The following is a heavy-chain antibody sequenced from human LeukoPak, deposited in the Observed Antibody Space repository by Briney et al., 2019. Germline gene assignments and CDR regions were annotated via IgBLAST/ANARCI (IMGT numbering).Heavy chain of an antibody. CDR3: ARDPARNWNDAPGAFDI. D-gene: IGHD1-1*01. V-gene: IGHV1-69*05. Sequence: ASVKVSCKASGGTFSSYAISWVRQAPGQGLEWMGGIIPIFGTANYAQKFQGRVTITTDESTSTAYMELSSLRSEDTAVYYCARDPARNWNDAPGAFDIWGQGTMVTVSS. J-gene: IGHJ3*02. CDR2: IIPIFGTA. CDR1: GGTFSSYA.